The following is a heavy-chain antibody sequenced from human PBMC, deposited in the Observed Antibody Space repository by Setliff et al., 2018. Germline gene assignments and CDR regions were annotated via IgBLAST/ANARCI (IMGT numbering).Heavy chain of an antibody. V-gene: IGHV3-30*02. J-gene: IGHJ6*02. CDR3: AKDSLEVQIALHGMDV. D-gene: IGHD2-21*01. Sequence: GESLKISCAASGFTLSNAWMIWVRQAPGKGLEWVAFIRHDGYNKYYADSLRGRFAISRDNSKNTLYLQINSLRTEDTGVYYCAKDSLEVQIALHGMDVWGQGTTVTVSS. CDR1: GFTLSNAW. CDR2: IRHDGYNK.